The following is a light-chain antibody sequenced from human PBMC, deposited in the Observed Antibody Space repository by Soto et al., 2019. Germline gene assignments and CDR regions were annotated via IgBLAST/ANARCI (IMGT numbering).Light chain of an antibody. CDR2: GVS. CDR3: QQYNNWLQT. Sequence: DIVMTQSPATLSVSPGEGATLSCRASQSVGSNLAWYQQKPAQAPRRLIYGVSTRATGTPARFSGSGSGTEFTLTISSVQSEDFAVYYCQQYNNWLQTFGQGTKVDIK. V-gene: IGKV3-15*01. J-gene: IGKJ1*01. CDR1: QSVGSN.